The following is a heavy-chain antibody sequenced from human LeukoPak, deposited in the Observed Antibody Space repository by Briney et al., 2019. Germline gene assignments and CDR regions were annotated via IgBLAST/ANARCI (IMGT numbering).Heavy chain of an antibody. CDR2: IYYPGST. V-gene: IGHV4-39*01. Sequence: SSETLSLTCAVSGGSISNSNYYWGWIRQPPGKGLEWIGSIYYPGSTYYNPSLKSRVTISVDTSKKQFSLKLKSVTAADTAVYHCARHGNWFDPWGQGTLVIVSS. J-gene: IGHJ5*02. CDR1: GGSISNSNYY. CDR3: ARHGNWFDP.